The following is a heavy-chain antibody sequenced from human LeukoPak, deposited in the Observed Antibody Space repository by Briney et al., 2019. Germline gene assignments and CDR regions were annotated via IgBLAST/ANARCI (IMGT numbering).Heavy chain of an antibody. D-gene: IGHD6-6*01. CDR3: ARAEYRSSSRGYYFDY. CDR2: IYYSGST. J-gene: IGHJ4*02. Sequence: PSETLSLTCTVSGGSISSYYWSWIRQPPGKGLEWIGYIYYSGSTNYNPSLKSRVTISVDTSKNQFSLKLSSVTAADTAVYYCARAEYRSSSRGYYFDYGSQVTLVSV. CDR1: GGSISSYY. V-gene: IGHV4-59*01.